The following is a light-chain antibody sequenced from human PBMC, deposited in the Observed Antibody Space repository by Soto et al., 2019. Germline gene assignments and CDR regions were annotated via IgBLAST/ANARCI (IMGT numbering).Light chain of an antibody. CDR3: MQSTQLPPT. CDR2: EAS. Sequence: DLVMTQTPLSLSVAPRQPASICRKSSHSLPHHTGETCLFWYLQKPGQSPQLLIYEASTRVSGVPDRFSGSGSGTDFTLEISRVETDDVGIYYCMQSTQLPPTFGQGTRLQIK. CDR1: HSLPHHTGETC. J-gene: IGKJ5*01. V-gene: IGKV2D-29*02.